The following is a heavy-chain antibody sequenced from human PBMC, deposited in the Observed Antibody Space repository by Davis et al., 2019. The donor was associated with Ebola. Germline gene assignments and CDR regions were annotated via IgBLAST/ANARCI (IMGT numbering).Heavy chain of an antibody. V-gene: IGHV1-46*01. D-gene: IGHD4-17*01. Sequence: AASVKVSCKASGYTFTNYGITWVRQAPGQGLEWMGIINPSGGSTSYAQKFQGRVTMTRDTSTSTVYMELSSLRSEDTAVYYCAREFSDFGDIDVEKKWGQGTLVTVST. CDR1: GYTFTNYG. J-gene: IGHJ4*02. CDR3: AREFSDFGDIDVEKK. CDR2: INPSGGST.